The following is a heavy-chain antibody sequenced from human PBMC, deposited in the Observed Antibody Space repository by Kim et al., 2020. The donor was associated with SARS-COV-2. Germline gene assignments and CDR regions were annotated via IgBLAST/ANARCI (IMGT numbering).Heavy chain of an antibody. V-gene: IGHV3-33*03. D-gene: IGHD3-10*01. CDR1: GFTFSSYG. J-gene: IGHJ6*01. CDR3: AKAWDYYGLGSYPGYFYGMDG. CDR2: IWYDGSNK. Sequence: GGSLRLSCAASGFTFSSYGMHWVRQAPGKGLEWVAVIWYDGSNKYYADSVKGRFTISRDNPKNTLYLQMNSLRAEDTAVYYCAKAWDYYGLGSYPGYFYGMDGWGQGATVTVSS.